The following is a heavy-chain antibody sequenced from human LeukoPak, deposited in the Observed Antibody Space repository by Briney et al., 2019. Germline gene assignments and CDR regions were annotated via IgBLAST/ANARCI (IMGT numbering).Heavy chain of an antibody. CDR3: ARGIPNHPRGYRTWFDP. CDR1: GGSFSGYY. D-gene: IGHD1-1*01. J-gene: IGHJ5*02. CDR2: INHSGST. V-gene: IGHV4-34*01. Sequence: PSETLSLTCAVYGGSFSGYYWSWIRQPPGKGLEWVGEINHSGSTNYNPSLKSRVTISVDTSKNQFSLKLSSVTAADTAVYYCARGIPNHPRGYRTWFDPWGQGTLVTVSS.